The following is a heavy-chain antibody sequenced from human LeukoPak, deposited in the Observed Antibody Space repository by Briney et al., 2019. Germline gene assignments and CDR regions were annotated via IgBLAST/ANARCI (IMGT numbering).Heavy chain of an antibody. J-gene: IGHJ4*02. CDR1: GFTFSSYG. D-gene: IGHD3-10*01. CDR3: AKESWFGELFPLDY. V-gene: IGHV3-30*18. Sequence: GRFLRLSCAASGFTFSSYGMHWVRQAPGKGLEWVAVISYDGSNKYYADSVKGRFTISRDNSKNTLYLQMNSLRAEDTAVYYCAKESWFGELFPLDYWGQGTLVTVSS. CDR2: ISYDGSNK.